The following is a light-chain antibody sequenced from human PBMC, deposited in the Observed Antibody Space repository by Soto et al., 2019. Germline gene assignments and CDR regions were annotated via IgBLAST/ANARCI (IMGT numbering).Light chain of an antibody. V-gene: IGKV1-39*01. CDR2: AAS. Sequence: DIQMPQSPSSLSASVVDIVTITCQASQDISNYLNWYQQKPGKAPKLLIYAASSLQSGVPSRFSGSGSGTDFTLTISSLQPEDFATYYCQQSYSTLWTFGQGTKVDIK. J-gene: IGKJ1*01. CDR1: QDISNY. CDR3: QQSYSTLWT.